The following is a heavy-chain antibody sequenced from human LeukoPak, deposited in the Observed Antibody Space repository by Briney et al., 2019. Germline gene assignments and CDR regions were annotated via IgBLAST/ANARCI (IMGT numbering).Heavy chain of an antibody. Sequence: GGSLRLSCTASGFAFSDYGINWVRQAPGKGLEWVSYITSDGKTMYYADSVKGRFTISRDNAKKSLYLQLNSLRAEDTAVYHCARGFYGSGTYLFDSWGQGTLVTVAS. CDR1: GFAFSDYG. J-gene: IGHJ4*02. D-gene: IGHD3-10*01. CDR3: ARGFYGSGTYLFDS. CDR2: ITSDGKTM. V-gene: IGHV3-48*04.